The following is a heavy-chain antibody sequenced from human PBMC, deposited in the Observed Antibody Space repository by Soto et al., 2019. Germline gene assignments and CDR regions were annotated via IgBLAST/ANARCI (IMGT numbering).Heavy chain of an antibody. V-gene: IGHV5-51*01. CDR1: GYRCTSHW. Sequence: PGQPLKIPYRGAGYRCTSHWIGWMRQMPGKGLEWMGIIYPGDSDTRYSPSFQGQVTISADKSISTAYLQWSSLKASDTAMYYCARRYDSSGYYYGGWFDPWGQGTLVTVSS. D-gene: IGHD3-22*01. CDR3: ARRYDSSGYYYGGWFDP. CDR2: IYPGDSDT. J-gene: IGHJ5*02.